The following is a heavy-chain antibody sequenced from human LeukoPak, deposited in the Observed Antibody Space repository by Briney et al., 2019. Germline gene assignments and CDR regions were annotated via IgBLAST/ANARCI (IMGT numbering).Heavy chain of an antibody. Sequence: SETLSLTCSVSGASIRSYYWSWIRQPPGKGLEWIGYMYYSGSTYYNPSLKSRVTISVDTSKNQFSLKLSSVTAADTAVYYCATARSATFYYFVYWGQGTLVTVSS. D-gene: IGHD3-3*01. V-gene: IGHV4-59*01. CDR2: MYYSGST. CDR3: ATARSATFYYFVY. J-gene: IGHJ4*02. CDR1: GASIRSYY.